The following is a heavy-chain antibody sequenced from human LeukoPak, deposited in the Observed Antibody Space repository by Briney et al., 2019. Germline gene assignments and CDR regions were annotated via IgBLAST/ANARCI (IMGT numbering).Heavy chain of an antibody. CDR3: ARAVAGTAVRLQHWFDP. CDR1: GGSFSGYY. Sequence: PSETLSLTCAVYGGSFSGYYWSWIRQPPGKGLEWIGEINHSGSTNYNPSLKSRVTISVDTSKNQFSLKLSSVTAADTAVYYCARAVAGTAVRLQHWFDPWGQGTLVTVSS. J-gene: IGHJ5*02. V-gene: IGHV4-34*01. D-gene: IGHD6-19*01. CDR2: INHSGST.